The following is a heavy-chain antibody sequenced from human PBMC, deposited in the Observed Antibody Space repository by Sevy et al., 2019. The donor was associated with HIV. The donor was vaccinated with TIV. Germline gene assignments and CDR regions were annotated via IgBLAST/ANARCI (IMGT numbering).Heavy chain of an antibody. CDR3: TREDIVLGEDNYYGMDV. J-gene: IGHJ6*02. CDR1: GFSVSSNY. CDR2: IYSDGRT. Sequence: GGSLRLSCVVSGFSVSSNYMSWVRQAPGKGLEWVSNIYSDGRTYYADPVSGRFTISRDTSKNTVYLEMKSLRAEDTAVYYCTREDIVLGEDNYYGMDVWGHGTTVTVSS. D-gene: IGHD2-8*02. V-gene: IGHV3-53*01.